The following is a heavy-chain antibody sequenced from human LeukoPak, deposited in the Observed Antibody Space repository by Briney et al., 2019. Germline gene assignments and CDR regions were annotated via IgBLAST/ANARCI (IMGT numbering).Heavy chain of an antibody. CDR1: GFTFSSYE. CDR2: ISSSGSTI. CDR3: ARDSSMGYGDYVFYYYYYMDV. D-gene: IGHD4-17*01. J-gene: IGHJ6*03. V-gene: IGHV3-48*03. Sequence: GGSLRLSCAASGFTFSSYEMNWVRQAPGKGLEWVSYISSSGSTIYYADSVKGRFTISRDNAKNSLYLQMNSLRAEDTAVYYCARDSSMGYGDYVFYYYYYMDVWGKGTTVTISS.